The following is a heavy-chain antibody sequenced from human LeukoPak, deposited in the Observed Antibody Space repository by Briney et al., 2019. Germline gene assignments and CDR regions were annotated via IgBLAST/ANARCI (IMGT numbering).Heavy chain of an antibody. D-gene: IGHD6-19*01. Sequence: PSETLSLTCTVSGGSIISYYWSWIRQPAGKGLEWIGRIYTSGSTNYNPSLKSRVTISVDKSKNHFSLKLSSVTAPDTAVYYCARGAAVAGPFDYWGQGTLVTVSS. V-gene: IGHV4-4*07. CDR2: IYTSGST. CDR1: GGSIISYY. CDR3: ARGAAVAGPFDY. J-gene: IGHJ4*02.